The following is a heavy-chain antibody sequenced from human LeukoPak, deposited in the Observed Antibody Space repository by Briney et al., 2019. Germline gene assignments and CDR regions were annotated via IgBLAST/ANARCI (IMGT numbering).Heavy chain of an antibody. CDR3: ARVLWFGESPNYYYYYGMDV. CDR1: GYTFTSYD. V-gene: IGHV1-8*01. CDR2: MNPNSGNT. Sequence: AASVKVSCKASGYTFTSYDINWVRQATGQGLEWMGWMNPNSGNTGYAQKFQGRVTMTRNTSISTAYMELSSLRSEDTAVYYCARVLWFGESPNYYYYYGMDVWGQGTTVTVSS. J-gene: IGHJ6*02. D-gene: IGHD3-10*01.